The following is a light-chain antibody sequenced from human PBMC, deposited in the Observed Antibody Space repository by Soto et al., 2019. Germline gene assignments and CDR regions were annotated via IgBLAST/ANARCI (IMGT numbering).Light chain of an antibody. CDR3: QQYGTSPLT. CDR1: QSVGSTY. Sequence: EIVLTQSPGTLSLSPGERATLSCRASQSVGSTYLACYQQKPGQAPKLLIYGVSTRATGIPDRFSGSGSGTDFTLTIDSLEPEDFAVYYCQQYGTSPLTFGPGTKVDI. CDR2: GVS. V-gene: IGKV3-20*01. J-gene: IGKJ3*01.